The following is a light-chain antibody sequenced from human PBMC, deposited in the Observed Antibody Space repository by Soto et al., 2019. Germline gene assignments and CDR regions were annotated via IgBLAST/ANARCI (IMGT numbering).Light chain of an antibody. CDR3: SSYTTSSTHV. CDR2: DVT. CDR1: SSDVAYYNY. Sequence: QSVLTQPASVSGSPGQSITISCTGTSSDVAYYNYVSWFQQHPGKAPKLIISDVTNRPSGVSNRFSGSKSGSTASLTISGLQAEDEAHYYCSSYTTSSTHVFGTGTKVTV. J-gene: IGLJ1*01. V-gene: IGLV2-14*03.